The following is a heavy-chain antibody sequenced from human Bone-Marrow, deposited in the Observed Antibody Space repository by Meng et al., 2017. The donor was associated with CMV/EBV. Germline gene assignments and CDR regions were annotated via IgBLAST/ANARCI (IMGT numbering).Heavy chain of an antibody. CDR2: IIPILGIA. V-gene: IGHV1-69*10. D-gene: IGHD2-2*01. CDR3: ARFVGKDLVPAAIEDAFDI. Sequence: SVKVSCKASGGTFSSYAISWVRQAPGQGLEWMGGIIPILGIANYAQKFQGRVTITADKSTSTAYMELSSLRSEDTAVYYCARFVGKDLVPAAIEDAFDIWGQGTMVTVSS. CDR1: GGTFSSYA. J-gene: IGHJ3*02.